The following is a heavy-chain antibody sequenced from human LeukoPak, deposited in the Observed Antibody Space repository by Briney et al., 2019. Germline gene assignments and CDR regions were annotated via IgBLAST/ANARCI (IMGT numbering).Heavy chain of an antibody. J-gene: IGHJ6*04. D-gene: IGHD3-10*01. V-gene: IGHV4-34*01. CDR1: SGSFSGYY. CDR3: ARKPFYYGSGRGMDV. CDR2: INHSGST. Sequence: SETLSLTCAVYSGSFSGYYWSWIRQPPGKGLEWIGEINHSGSTNYNPSLKSRVTISVDTSKNQFSLKLSSVTAADTAVYYCARKPFYYGSGRGMDVWGKGTTVTVSS.